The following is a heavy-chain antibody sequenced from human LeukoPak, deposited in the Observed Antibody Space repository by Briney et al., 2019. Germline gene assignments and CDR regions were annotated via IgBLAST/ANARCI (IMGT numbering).Heavy chain of an antibody. V-gene: IGHV1-69*01. J-gene: IGHJ3*02. D-gene: IGHD3-3*01. CDR2: IIPIFSTA. Sequence: GSSVKVSCKASGGTFCSYAISWVRQAPGQGLEWMGGIIPIFSTANYAQKFQGRDTITADESTSPVYMELSSLRSEDTAVYYCATSPYYDFWSGHNGAFDIWGQGTMVIVSS. CDR3: ATSPYYDFWSGHNGAFDI. CDR1: GGTFCSYA.